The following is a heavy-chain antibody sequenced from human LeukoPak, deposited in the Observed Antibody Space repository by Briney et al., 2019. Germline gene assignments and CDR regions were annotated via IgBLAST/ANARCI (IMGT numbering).Heavy chain of an antibody. CDR1: GSSISSYY. Sequence: SETLSLTCTVSGSSISSYYWSWIRQTPGKGLEWIGHTYYSGNTNYNPSLKSRVSISIHTSKKQFSLELNSVTAADTAVYYCARVLGLMEWLFDPWGQGILVTVSS. J-gene: IGHJ5*02. V-gene: IGHV4-59*01. D-gene: IGHD3-3*01. CDR3: ARVLGLMEWLFDP. CDR2: TYYSGNT.